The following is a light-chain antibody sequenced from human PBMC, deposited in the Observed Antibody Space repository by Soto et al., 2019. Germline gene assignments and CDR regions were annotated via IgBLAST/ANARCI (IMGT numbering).Light chain of an antibody. J-gene: IGKJ1*01. Sequence: EIVMTQSPATLSVSPGERATLSCRASQSVSILLAWYQQKPGQAPRLLIHGATTRATGIPARFSGSGSGTEFTLTISSLXXXXXXXYYCQQYNNWPRTFGQGTKVEIK. CDR1: QSVSIL. CDR2: GAT. V-gene: IGKV3-15*01. CDR3: QQYNNWPRT.